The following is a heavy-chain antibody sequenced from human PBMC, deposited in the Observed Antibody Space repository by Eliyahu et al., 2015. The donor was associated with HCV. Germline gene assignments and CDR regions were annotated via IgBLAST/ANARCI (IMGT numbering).Heavy chain of an antibody. V-gene: IGHV3-7*01. Sequence: EVQLVESGGGLVQPGGSLRLSCAASGFTFSSYWRSWVRQAPGKGLEWVANIKQDGSEKYYVDSVKGRFTISRDNAKNSLYLQMNSLRAEDTAVYYCARERVLRFLEWFGYGMDVWGQGTTVTVSS. CDR1: GFTFSSYW. J-gene: IGHJ6*02. D-gene: IGHD3-3*01. CDR2: IKQDGSEK. CDR3: ARERVLRFLEWFGYGMDV.